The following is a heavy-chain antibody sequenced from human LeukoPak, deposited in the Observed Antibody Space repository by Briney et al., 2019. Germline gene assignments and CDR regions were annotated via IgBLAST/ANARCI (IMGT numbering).Heavy chain of an antibody. V-gene: IGHV3-23*01. Sequence: GGSLRLSCVASGFTFSSHGMNWVRQAPGKGLEWVSGIIPSGHTTYYADSVRGRFTISRDNSRNTLYLQMNSLRAEDTAVYYCAKLFTGTTSESYWGQGTLVTVSS. CDR1: GFTFSSHG. D-gene: IGHD1-1*01. CDR2: IIPSGHTT. J-gene: IGHJ4*02. CDR3: AKLFTGTTSESY.